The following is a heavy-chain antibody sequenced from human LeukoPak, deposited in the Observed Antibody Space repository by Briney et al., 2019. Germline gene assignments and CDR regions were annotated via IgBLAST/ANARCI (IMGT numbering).Heavy chain of an antibody. CDR1: GFTFSDYY. Sequence: GGSLRLSCAASGFTFSDYYMSWIRQAPGKGLEWVSYISNRGDTIYYADSVKGRFTISRDNAKNSLFLQMNSLRAEDTAMYYCAKDDDWGRYKHWGQGTLVTVSS. D-gene: IGHD3-16*01. V-gene: IGHV3-11*01. CDR2: ISNRGDTI. J-gene: IGHJ1*01. CDR3: AKDDDWGRYKH.